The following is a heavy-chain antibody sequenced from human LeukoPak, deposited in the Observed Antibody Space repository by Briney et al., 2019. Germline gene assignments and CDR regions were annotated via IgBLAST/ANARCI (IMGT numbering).Heavy chain of an antibody. D-gene: IGHD3-22*01. Sequence: ASVKVSCKASGYTFTSYGISWVRQAPGQGLEWMGWISAYNGNTNYAQKLQGRVTMTKDTSTSTAYMELRSLRSDDTAVYYCAREYYYEGSGFTPSDYWGQGTLVTVSS. J-gene: IGHJ4*02. CDR1: GYTFTSYG. CDR3: AREYYYEGSGFTPSDY. CDR2: ISAYNGNT. V-gene: IGHV1-18*01.